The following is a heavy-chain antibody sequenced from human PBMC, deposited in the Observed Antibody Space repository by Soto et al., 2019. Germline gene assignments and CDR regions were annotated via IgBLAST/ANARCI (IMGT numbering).Heavy chain of an antibody. CDR1: GFSLTTSGVG. Sequence: QITLNESGPTQVKPRQTLKLTCTFSGFSLTTSGVGVGWIRPSPGKAPEWLALIYWDDDKRYSPSLKSRLTITKDTSKNQVVLTMADLDPADTATYYCAHRVLRTVFGLVTTTAIYFDFWGQGTPVAVSS. CDR3: AHRVLRTVFGLVTTTAIYFDF. CDR2: IYWDDDK. J-gene: IGHJ4*02. D-gene: IGHD3-3*01. V-gene: IGHV2-5*02.